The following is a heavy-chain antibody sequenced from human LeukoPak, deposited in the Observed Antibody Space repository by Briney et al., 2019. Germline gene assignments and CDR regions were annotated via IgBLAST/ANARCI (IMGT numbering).Heavy chain of an antibody. V-gene: IGHV4-39*01. CDR1: SGSINRSGYF. CDR3: ARSPLLLSFGEFSQGWFDP. D-gene: IGHD3-10*01. Sequence: PSETLSPTCTVSSGSINRSGYFWGWIRQPPGKGLEWIGDIYYSGNTSYSPSLKSRVTISVDTSKNQFSLRLTSVTAADTAVYFCARSPLLLSFGEFSQGWFDPWGHGTLVTVSS. CDR2: IYYSGNT. J-gene: IGHJ5*02.